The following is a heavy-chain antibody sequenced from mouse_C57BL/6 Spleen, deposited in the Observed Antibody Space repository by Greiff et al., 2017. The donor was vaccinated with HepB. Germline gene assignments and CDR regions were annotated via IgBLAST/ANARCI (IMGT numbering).Heavy chain of an antibody. CDR1: GFTFSSYA. CDR2: ISSGGDYI. V-gene: IGHV5-9-1*02. Sequence: EVMLMESGEGLVKPGGSLKLSCAASGFTFSSYAMSWVRQTPEKRLEWVAYISSGGDYIYYADTVKGRFTISRDNARNTLYLQMSSLKSEDTAMYYCTRDDDGYYGGGFAYWGQGTLVTVSA. CDR3: TRDDDGYYGGGFAY. J-gene: IGHJ3*01. D-gene: IGHD2-3*01.